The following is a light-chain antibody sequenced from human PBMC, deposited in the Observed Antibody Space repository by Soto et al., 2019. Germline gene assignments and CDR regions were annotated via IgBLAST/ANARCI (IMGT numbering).Light chain of an antibody. V-gene: IGLV2-23*03. CDR2: EGT. J-gene: IGLJ1*01. CDR3: YSFAGSTTFSYV. Sequence: QSALTQPASVSGSPGQSINISCTGTSSDVVTYSLVSWYQQHPGKAPTVLIYEGTKRPSGVSNRFSGSKSGNTASLTISGLQTEDEADYYCYSFAGSTTFSYVFGPGTKLTVL. CDR1: SSDVVTYSL.